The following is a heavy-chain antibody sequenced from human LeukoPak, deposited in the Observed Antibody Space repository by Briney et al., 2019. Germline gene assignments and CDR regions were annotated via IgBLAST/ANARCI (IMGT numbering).Heavy chain of an antibody. CDR1: GGPISSGDYY. J-gene: IGHJ4*02. CDR3: ARSGVVVVAATPFDY. D-gene: IGHD2-15*01. Sequence: SETLSLTCTVSGGPISSGDYYWSWIRQPPGKGLEWIGYIYYSGSTYYNPSLKSRVTISVDTSKNQFSLKLSSVTAADTAVYYCARSGVVVVAATPFDYWGQGTLVTVSS. CDR2: IYYSGST. V-gene: IGHV4-30-4*01.